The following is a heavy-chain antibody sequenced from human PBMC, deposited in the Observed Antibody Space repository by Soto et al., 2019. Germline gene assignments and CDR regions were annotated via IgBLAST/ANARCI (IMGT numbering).Heavy chain of an antibody. CDR3: SRSLNS. Sequence: GGSLRLSCAASGFTFSTYWMDWVRQTPGKGLEWVANINQDGSEKNYVDSVKGRFTIYRDNAKKSLYLQMSSLTAEDSALYYCSRSLNSWGQGTLVTVSS. J-gene: IGHJ4*02. CDR2: INQDGSEK. V-gene: IGHV3-7*01. CDR1: GFTFSTYW.